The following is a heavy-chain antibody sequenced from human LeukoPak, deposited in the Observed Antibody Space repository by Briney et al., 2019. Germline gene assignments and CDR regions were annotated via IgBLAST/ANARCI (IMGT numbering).Heavy chain of an antibody. CDR1: GFTFSSYG. J-gene: IGHJ5*02. CDR2: ISGSGGST. V-gene: IGHV3-23*01. CDR3: AKKGAVEMGTIDH. Sequence: GGSLRLSCAASGFTFSSYGMSWVRQAPGKGLEWVSAISGSGGSTYYADSVKGRFTISRDNSKNTLYLQMDSLRAEDTAVYYCAKKGAVEMGTIDHWGQGTLVTVSS. D-gene: IGHD5-24*01.